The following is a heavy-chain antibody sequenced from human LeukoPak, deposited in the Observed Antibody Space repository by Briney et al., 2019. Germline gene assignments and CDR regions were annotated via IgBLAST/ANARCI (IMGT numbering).Heavy chain of an antibody. CDR3: AKGISPSSSWTFDY. Sequence: GGSLRLSCAASGVTFSSYAMSWVRQAPGKGLEWVSSISGSGGSSYYADSVKGRFTISRDNSRNTLYLVMNSLRAEDTAIYYCAKGISPSSSWTFDYWGRGTLVTVSS. J-gene: IGHJ4*02. D-gene: IGHD6-13*01. V-gene: IGHV3-23*01. CDR1: GVTFSSYA. CDR2: ISGSGGSS.